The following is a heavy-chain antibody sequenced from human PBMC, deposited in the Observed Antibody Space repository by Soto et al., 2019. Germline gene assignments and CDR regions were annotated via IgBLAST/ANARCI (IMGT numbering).Heavy chain of an antibody. J-gene: IGHJ6*02. CDR3: AREGALLFGGNSDYYSTMDV. CDR2: VYHSGST. V-gene: IGHV4-4*02. Sequence: PSETLSLTCAVSGGSISSVNWWSWVRQPPGRGLEWIGEVYHSGSTNYNPSLKSRVTISVDKSKNQFSLKLSSVTAADTAFYYCAREGALLFGGNSDYYSTMDVWGQGTTVTVSS. CDR1: GGSISSVNW. D-gene: IGHD2-21*02.